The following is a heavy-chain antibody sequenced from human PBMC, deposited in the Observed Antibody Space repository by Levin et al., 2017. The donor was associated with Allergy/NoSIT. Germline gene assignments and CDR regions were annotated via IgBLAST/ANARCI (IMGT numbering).Heavy chain of an antibody. CDR2: INPNSGGT. J-gene: IGHJ6*02. Sequence: GESLKISCKASGYTFTGYYMHWVRQAPGQGLEWMGWINPNSGGTNYAQKFQGRVTMTRDTSISTAYMELSRLRSDDTAVYYCARTNCTNGVCYHYYYYGMDVWGQGTTVTVSS. CDR1: GYTFTGYY. V-gene: IGHV1-2*02. CDR3: ARTNCTNGVCYHYYYYGMDV. D-gene: IGHD2-8*01.